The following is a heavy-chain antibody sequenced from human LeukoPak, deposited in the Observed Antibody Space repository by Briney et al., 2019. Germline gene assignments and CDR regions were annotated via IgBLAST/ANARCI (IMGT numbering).Heavy chain of an antibody. CDR1: GFTFSNYW. J-gene: IGHJ3*01. CDR3: AKELLNADAFDV. V-gene: IGHV3-7*03. D-gene: IGHD2-21*01. Sequence: GGSLRLSCAASGFTFSNYWMTWVRQGPGEGLEWLANINLDGSETHFVDSVKGRFTISRDESRNSLYLQMDNLEIDDTAVYYCAKELLNADAFDVWGQGTMVTVSS. CDR2: INLDGSET.